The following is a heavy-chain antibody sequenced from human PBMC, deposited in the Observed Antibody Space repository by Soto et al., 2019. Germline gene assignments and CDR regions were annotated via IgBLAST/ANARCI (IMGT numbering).Heavy chain of an antibody. Sequence: GASVKVSCKASGYTFTSYGISWVRQAPGQGLEWMGWISAYNGNTNYAQELQGRVTMTTDTSTSTAYMELRSLRSDDTAVYYCARDLNDFWSGYGMDVWGQGTTVTVSS. V-gene: IGHV1-18*01. CDR3: ARDLNDFWSGYGMDV. CDR1: GYTFTSYG. D-gene: IGHD3-3*01. J-gene: IGHJ6*02. CDR2: ISAYNGNT.